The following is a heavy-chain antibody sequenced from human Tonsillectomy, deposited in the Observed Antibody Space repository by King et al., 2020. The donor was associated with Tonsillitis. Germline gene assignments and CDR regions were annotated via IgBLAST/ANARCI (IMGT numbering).Heavy chain of an antibody. CDR1: GFTFSSYE. Sequence: VQLVESGGGFIQPGGSLRLSCAASGFTFSSYEMNWVRQAPGKGLEWVSYISTSGSTIYYADSLKGRFTISRDNAKSSLYLQMNSLRVEDTAVYYCARVPASGWYADYWGQGTLVTVSS. CDR2: ISTSGSTI. CDR3: ARVPASGWYADY. J-gene: IGHJ4*02. D-gene: IGHD6-19*01. V-gene: IGHV3-48*03.